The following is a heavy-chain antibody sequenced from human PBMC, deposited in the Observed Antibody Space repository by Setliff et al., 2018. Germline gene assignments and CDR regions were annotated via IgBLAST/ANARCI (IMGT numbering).Heavy chain of an antibody. Sequence: GGSLRLSCAASGFSFSGSAVYWVRQASVKGLEWIGRIRGRTDNYATAYAASVGGRFTISRDDSKNTAYLQMNSLKTEDTAVYYCTFARDGYDVFDIWGQGTMVTVSS. CDR2: IRGRTDNYAT. CDR1: GFSFSGSA. V-gene: IGHV3-73*01. CDR3: TFARDGYDVFDI. J-gene: IGHJ3*02. D-gene: IGHD5-18*01.